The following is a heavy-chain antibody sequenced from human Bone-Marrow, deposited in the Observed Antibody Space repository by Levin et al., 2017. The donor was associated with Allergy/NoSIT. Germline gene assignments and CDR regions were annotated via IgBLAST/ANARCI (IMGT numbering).Heavy chain of an antibody. D-gene: IGHD3-3*01. CDR2: IYHTGNT. J-gene: IGHJ6*02. CDR3: ARDPPSSLRFLEAPPDYAVDV. Sequence: SETLSLTCTVSGASISGSSYYWNWFRQSPGKGPEWIGAIYHTGNTYYNPSLKSRVTMSVDTSENQFSLRVSAVTAADTAVYYCARDPPSSLRFLEAPPDYAVDVWGQGTSVTVSS. CDR1: GASISGSSYY. V-gene: IGHV4-39*07.